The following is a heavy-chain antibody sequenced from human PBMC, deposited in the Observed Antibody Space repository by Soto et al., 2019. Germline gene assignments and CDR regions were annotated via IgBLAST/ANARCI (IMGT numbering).Heavy chain of an antibody. V-gene: IGHV3-11*05. CDR2: ITSSGDYT. Sequence: QVQLVESGGGLVKPGGSLRLSCAASGLTFSDYYMSWIRQAPGKGMEWVSYITSSGDYTKYADSVRGRFTISRDNAKNSLYLQMNSLRADDTAVYYCARELDGIDVWGQGTTVIVSS. CDR3: ARELDGIDV. J-gene: IGHJ6*02. CDR1: GLTFSDYY.